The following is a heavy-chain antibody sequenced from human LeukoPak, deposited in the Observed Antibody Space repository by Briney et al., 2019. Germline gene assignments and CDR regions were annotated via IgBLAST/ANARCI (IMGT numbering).Heavy chain of an antibody. Sequence: TSVKVSCKASGYTITDYYLHWVRQAPGQGLEWMGWIIPNTGGTNYAQKFQDWVTMSSDTSISTAYMELSSLRSDDTAVYYCARGSPSYAQWHFDLWGRGTLVTVSS. CDR3: ARGSPSYAQWHFDL. V-gene: IGHV1-2*04. J-gene: IGHJ2*01. CDR2: IIPNTGGT. D-gene: IGHD2/OR15-2a*01. CDR1: GYTITDYY.